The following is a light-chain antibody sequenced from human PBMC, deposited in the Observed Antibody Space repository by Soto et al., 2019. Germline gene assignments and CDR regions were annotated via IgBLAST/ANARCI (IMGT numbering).Light chain of an antibody. Sequence: EIVMTQSPATLSVSPGERATLSCRASQSVSNNLAWYQQKPGQAPRLLIYAASIRATGIPARFSGSGSGTDFTLTISRLEPEDFAVYYCQQYGSSPLTFGGGTTVDIK. CDR1: QSVSNN. CDR3: QQYGSSPLT. J-gene: IGKJ4*01. V-gene: IGKV3-20*01. CDR2: AAS.